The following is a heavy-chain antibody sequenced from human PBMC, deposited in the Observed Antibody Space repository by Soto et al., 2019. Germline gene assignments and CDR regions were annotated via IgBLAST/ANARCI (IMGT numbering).Heavy chain of an antibody. CDR1: GYTLNEVA. D-gene: IGHD4-4*01. V-gene: IGHV1-24*01. J-gene: IGHJ4*02. CDR3: TTYHSDYYFDH. Sequence: QAQLVQSGAEVKKPGASVKVSCKVSGYTLNEVAMHWVRQAPGKGLEWLGGFDPDEAETIYAQHFQGRVTMTEDTSTDTVYMELSSLRSVDTALYFCTTYHSDYYFDHWGQGTLVTVSS. CDR2: FDPDEAET.